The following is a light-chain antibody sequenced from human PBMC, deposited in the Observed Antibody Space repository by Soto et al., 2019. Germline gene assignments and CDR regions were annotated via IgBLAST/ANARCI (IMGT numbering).Light chain of an antibody. V-gene: IGKV3-15*01. CDR1: ESVSYN. Sequence: EIVMTQSPATLSVSPGERVTLSCRASESVSYNLAWYQQRPGQAPRLLIYDASTRVTGIPARFSGSGSGTDFTLTISSLQSEDFAVYYCQQYIKWPPYTFGQGTKLEIK. CDR3: QQYIKWPPYT. CDR2: DAS. J-gene: IGKJ2*01.